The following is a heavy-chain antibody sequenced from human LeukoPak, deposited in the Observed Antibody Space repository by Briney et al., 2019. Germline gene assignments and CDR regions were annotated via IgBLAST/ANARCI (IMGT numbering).Heavy chain of an antibody. V-gene: IGHV3-21*01. CDR1: GFTFSGYS. D-gene: IGHD2-2*01. CDR3: ARDQPLTIVVVPAAQGTFDI. CDR2: ISSSSSYI. J-gene: IGHJ3*02. Sequence: GGSLRLSCPASGFTFSGYSMNWVRQAPGKLLEWVSSISSSSSYIYYADSVKGRFTISSDNAKNSLYLQINSLRAEDTAVYYCARDQPLTIVVVPAAQGTFDIWGQGTMVTVSS.